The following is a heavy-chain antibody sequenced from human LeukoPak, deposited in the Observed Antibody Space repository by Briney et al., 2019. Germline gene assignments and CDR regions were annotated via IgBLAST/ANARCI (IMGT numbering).Heavy chain of an antibody. CDR3: ARGIVVQPSANWFDP. J-gene: IGHJ5*02. Sequence: GGSLRLPCAASGFAFSSYAMHWVRQAPGKGLEWVAVISYDGSNKYYADSVKGRFTISRDNSKNTLYLQMNSLRAEDTAVYYCARGIVVQPSANWFDPWGQGTPVTVSS. V-gene: IGHV3-30*04. D-gene: IGHD2-2*01. CDR2: ISYDGSNK. CDR1: GFAFSSYA.